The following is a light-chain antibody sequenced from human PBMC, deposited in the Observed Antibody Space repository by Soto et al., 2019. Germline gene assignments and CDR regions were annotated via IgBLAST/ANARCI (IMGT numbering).Light chain of an antibody. CDR1: QSVSSSY. CDR2: GAS. V-gene: IGKV3D-20*02. CDR3: QQRSNWPRIT. J-gene: IGKJ5*01. Sequence: EIVLTQSPGTLSLSPGERATLSCRASQSVSSSYLAWYQQKPGQAPRLLIYGASSRATGIPTRFSGSGSGTDFTLTISSLEPEDFAVYYGQQRSNWPRITVGQGTRLEIK.